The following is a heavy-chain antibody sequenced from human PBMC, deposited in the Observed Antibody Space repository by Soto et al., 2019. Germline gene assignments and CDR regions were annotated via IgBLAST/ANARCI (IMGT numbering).Heavy chain of an antibody. J-gene: IGHJ4*02. D-gene: IGHD3-9*01. Sequence: SETLSLTCAVYGGSFSGYYWSWIRQPPGKGLEWIGEINHSGSTNYNPSLKSRVTISVDTSKNQFSLKLSSVTAADTAVYYCARGPFVDYYFDYWGQGTLVTVSS. CDR2: INHSGST. CDR1: GGSFSGYY. CDR3: ARGPFVDYYFDY. V-gene: IGHV4-34*01.